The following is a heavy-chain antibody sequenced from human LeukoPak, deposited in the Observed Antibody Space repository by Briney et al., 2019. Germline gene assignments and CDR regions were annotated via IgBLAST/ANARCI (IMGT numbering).Heavy chain of an antibody. V-gene: IGHV4-59*12. Sequence: SETLSLTCTVSGGSISSYYWSWIRQPPGKGLEWIGYIYYSGSTNYNPSLKSRVTISVDKSKNQFSLKLSSVTAADTAVYYCARRTMVRGQEAEYWGQGTLVTVSS. CDR2: IYYSGST. J-gene: IGHJ4*02. D-gene: IGHD3-10*01. CDR3: ARRTMVRGQEAEY. CDR1: GGSISSYY.